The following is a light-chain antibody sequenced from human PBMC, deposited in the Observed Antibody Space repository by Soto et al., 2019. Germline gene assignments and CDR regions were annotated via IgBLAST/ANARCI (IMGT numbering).Light chain of an antibody. CDR3: QQSYSTFQT. CDR2: AAS. J-gene: IGKJ5*01. V-gene: IGKV1-9*01. CDR1: QGISSY. Sequence: DIQLTQSPSFLSASVGDRVTITCRASQGISSYLAWYQQKPGKAPKLLIYAASTLQSGVPSRFSGSGSGTDFTLTISSLQPEDFATYYCQQSYSTFQTFGQGTRLEIK.